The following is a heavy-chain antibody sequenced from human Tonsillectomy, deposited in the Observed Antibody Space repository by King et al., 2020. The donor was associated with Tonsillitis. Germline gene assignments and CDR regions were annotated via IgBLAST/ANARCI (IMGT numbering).Heavy chain of an antibody. J-gene: IGHJ5*02. CDR1: GGSISNYY. Sequence: QVQLQESGPGLVKPSETLSLTCTVSGGSISNYYWNWIRQPPGKGLEWIGRIYTSGSSNYNPPLKRRVTMSVDTSKSQFSLNLSSVTAADTAVYYCAGTVAVAAWFDPWGQGTLVTVSS. CDR3: AGTVAVAAWFDP. CDR2: IYTSGSS. D-gene: IGHD6-19*01. V-gene: IGHV4-4*07.